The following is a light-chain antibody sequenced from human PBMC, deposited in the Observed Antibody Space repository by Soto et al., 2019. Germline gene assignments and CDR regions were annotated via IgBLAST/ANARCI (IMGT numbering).Light chain of an antibody. CDR1: QSVSSN. V-gene: IGKV3-20*01. J-gene: IGKJ4*01. CDR3: QQYGRSPLT. Sequence: EIVLTQSPGTLSLSPGERATLSCRASQSVSSNLAWYQQKPGQAPRLLIYGASNRASGIPDRFSGSGSGTDFTLTISRLEPEDSAVYYCQQYGRSPLTFGGGTKVDI. CDR2: GAS.